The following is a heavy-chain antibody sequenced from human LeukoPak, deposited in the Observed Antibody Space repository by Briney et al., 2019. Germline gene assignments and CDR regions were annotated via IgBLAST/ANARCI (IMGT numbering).Heavy chain of an antibody. D-gene: IGHD5-18*01. J-gene: IGHJ5*02. CDR1: GYTFTGYY. Sequence: ASVEVSCKASGYTFTGYYMHWVRQAPGQGLEWMGWINPNSGGTNYAQKFQGRVTMTRDTSISTAYMELSRLRSDDTAVYYCARDIWGYSYGPNWFDPWGQGTLVTVSS. CDR3: ARDIWGYSYGPNWFDP. V-gene: IGHV1-2*02. CDR2: INPNSGGT.